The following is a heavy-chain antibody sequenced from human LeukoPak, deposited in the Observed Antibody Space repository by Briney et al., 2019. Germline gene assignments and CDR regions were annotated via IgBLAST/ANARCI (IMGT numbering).Heavy chain of an antibody. D-gene: IGHD3-10*01. CDR1: GGSITSSNFF. V-gene: IGHV4-39*07. CDR2: IYYTGDT. J-gene: IGHJ3*02. Sequence: SETLSLTCIVSGGSITSSNFFWDWVRQPPEKELQWIGSIYYTGDTYYNPSLKSRVSMSLDTSKSQFSLKLNSVTAADTAVYYCGRDYYDLGRQGAFDIWGQGTMVTVSS. CDR3: GRDYYDLGRQGAFDI.